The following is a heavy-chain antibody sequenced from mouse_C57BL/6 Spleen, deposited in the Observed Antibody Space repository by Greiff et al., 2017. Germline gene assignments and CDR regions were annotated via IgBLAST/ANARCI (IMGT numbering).Heavy chain of an antibody. CDR1: GYTFTSYW. Sequence: QVQLQQSGAELVMPGASVKLSCKASGYTFTSYWMHWVKQRPGQGLEWIGEIDPSDSYTNYNQKFKGKSTLTVDKSSSTAYMQLSSLTSEDSAVYYCELHYGSSYEYFDVWGTGTTVTVSS. J-gene: IGHJ1*03. CDR2: IDPSDSYT. D-gene: IGHD1-1*01. V-gene: IGHV1-69*01. CDR3: ELHYGSSYEYFDV.